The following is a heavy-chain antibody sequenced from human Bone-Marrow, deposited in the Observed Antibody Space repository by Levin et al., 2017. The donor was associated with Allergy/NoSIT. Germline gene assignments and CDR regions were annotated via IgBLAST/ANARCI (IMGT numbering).Heavy chain of an antibody. J-gene: IGHJ3*02. D-gene: IGHD3-22*01. Sequence: KISCKASGYTFTDYYMNWVRQAPGQGLEWMGWINPNSGGTNYAQKFQGRVTMTRDTSISTAYMELSGLRSDDTAVYYCARDPDYYNRAFDIWGQGTMVTVSS. CDR2: INPNSGGT. CDR3: ARDPDYYNRAFDI. V-gene: IGHV1-2*02. CDR1: GYTFTDYY.